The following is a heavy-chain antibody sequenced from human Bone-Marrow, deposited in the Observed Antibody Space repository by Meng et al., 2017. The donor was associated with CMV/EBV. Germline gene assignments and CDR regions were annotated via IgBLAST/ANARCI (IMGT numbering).Heavy chain of an antibody. CDR3: ARAPASYCSAASCVVLDY. D-gene: IGHD2-15*01. Sequence: GGSLRLSCAASGFTFSSYGMHWVRQAPGKGLEWVAFIRYDGSNKYYADSVKGRFTISRDNAKNSLYLQMNSLGAEDTALYYCARAPASYCSAASCVVLDYWGQGTLVTVSS. CDR2: IRYDGSNK. CDR1: GFTFSSYG. V-gene: IGHV3-30*02. J-gene: IGHJ4*02.